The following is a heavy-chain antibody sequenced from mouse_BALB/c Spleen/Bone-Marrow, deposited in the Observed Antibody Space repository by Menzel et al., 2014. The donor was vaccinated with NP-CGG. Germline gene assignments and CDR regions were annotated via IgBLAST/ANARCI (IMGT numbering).Heavy chain of an antibody. CDR1: GFDFSRYW. CDR3: AREGIPAWFAY. Sequence: VQLKESGGGLVQPGGSLKLSCAASGFDFSRYWMCWVRQAPGKGLEWIGEINPDSSTINYTPSLKDKFIISRGNAKNTLYLQMSKVRSEDTALYYCAREGIPAWFAYWGQGTLVTVSA. CDR2: INPDSSTI. V-gene: IGHV4-1*02. J-gene: IGHJ3*01.